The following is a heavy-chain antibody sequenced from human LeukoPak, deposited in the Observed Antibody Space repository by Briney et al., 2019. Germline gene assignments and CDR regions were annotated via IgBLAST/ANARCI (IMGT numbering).Heavy chain of an antibody. CDR1: GYTLTELS. CDR2: FDPEDGET. J-gene: IGHJ4*02. V-gene: IGHV1-24*01. D-gene: IGHD3-9*01. Sequence: ASVKVSCKVSGYTLTELSMHWVRQAPGKGLEWMGSFDPEDGETIYAQKFQGRVTMTEDTSTDTAYMELSSLRSEDTAVYYCATRSLLGIAISHTFDYWGQGTLVTVSS. CDR3: ATRSLLGIAISHTFDY.